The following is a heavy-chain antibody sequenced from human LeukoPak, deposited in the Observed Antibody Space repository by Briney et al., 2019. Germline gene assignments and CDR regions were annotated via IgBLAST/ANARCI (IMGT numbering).Heavy chain of an antibody. V-gene: IGHV4-59*01. D-gene: IGHD3-22*01. CDR2: IYYSGST. Sequence: SETLSLTCTVSGGSISSYYWSWIRHPPGKGLEWIGYIYYSGSTTYNPSLKSRVTISVDTSKNQFSLKLSSVTAADTAVYYCAREGGYYDSSGYYWPSPGDIWGQGTMVTVSS. J-gene: IGHJ3*02. CDR1: GGSISSYY. CDR3: AREGGYYDSSGYYWPSPGDI.